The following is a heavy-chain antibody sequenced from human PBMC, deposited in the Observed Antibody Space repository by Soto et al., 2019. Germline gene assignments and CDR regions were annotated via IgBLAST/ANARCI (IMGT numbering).Heavy chain of an antibody. D-gene: IGHD2-2*03. CDR2: IYHSGST. CDR3: ARLVEPDGYYFDY. J-gene: IGHJ4*02. V-gene: IGHV4-30-2*01. Sequence: PSETLSLTCAVSGGSISSGGYSWSWIRQPPGKGLEWIGYIYHSGSTYYNPSLKSRVTISVDRSKNQFSLKLSSVTAADTAVYYCARLVEPDGYYFDYWGQGTLVTVSS. CDR1: GGSISSGGYS.